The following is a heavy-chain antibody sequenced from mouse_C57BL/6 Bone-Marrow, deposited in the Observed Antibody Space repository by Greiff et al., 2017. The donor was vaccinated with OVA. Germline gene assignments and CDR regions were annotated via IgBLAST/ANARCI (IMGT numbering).Heavy chain of an antibody. V-gene: IGHV1-69*01. CDR2: IDPSDSYT. D-gene: IGHD2-1*01. CDR3: ARCYGNLYAMDY. J-gene: IGHJ4*01. CDR1: GYTFTSYW. Sequence: QVQLQQPGAELVMPGASVKLSCKASGYTFTSYWMHWVKQRPGQGLEWIGEIDPSDSYTNYNQKFKGKSTLTVDKSSSTAYMQLSSLTSEDSVVYYCARCYGNLYAMDYWGQGTSVTVSS.